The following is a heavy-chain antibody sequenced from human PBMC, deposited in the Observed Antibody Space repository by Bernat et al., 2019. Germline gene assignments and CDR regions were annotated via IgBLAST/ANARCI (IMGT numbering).Heavy chain of an antibody. CDR3: AEDSRAYSSSWHLND. CDR1: GFTFSSYG. CDR2: ISYDGSNK. D-gene: IGHD6-13*01. V-gene: IGHV3-30*18. Sequence: QVQLVESGGGVVQPGRSLRLSCAASGFTFSSYGMHWVRQAPGKGLEWVAGISYDGSNKYYADSVKGRFTISRDNSKNTLYLQMNSPRAEDTAVYYWAEDSRAYSSSWHLNDWGQGTLVTVSS. J-gene: IGHJ4*02.